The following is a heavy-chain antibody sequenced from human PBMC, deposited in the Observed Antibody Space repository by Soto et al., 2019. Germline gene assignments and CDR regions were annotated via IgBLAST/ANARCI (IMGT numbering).Heavy chain of an antibody. CDR2: IYYTGTT. CDR3: ASGYDFYKVGY. J-gene: IGHJ4*02. V-gene: IGHV4-31*02. Sequence: QVQLQESGPGLVKPSQNLSLICTISGGSISRGVDGSYWTWIRQQPEKGLEWVGYIYYTGTTYYNPSFTSRPTISVDTSVSHFSLALTSVTAADTAMYLCASGYDFYKVGYWGSGIRVTVSS. CDR1: GGSISRGVDGSY. D-gene: IGHD3-3*01.